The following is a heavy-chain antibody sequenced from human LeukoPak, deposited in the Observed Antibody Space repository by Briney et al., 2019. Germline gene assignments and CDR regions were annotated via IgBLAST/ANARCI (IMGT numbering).Heavy chain of an antibody. CDR3: ARSSVGWHDY. CDR1: GFAVSTHF. V-gene: IGHV3-53*01. J-gene: IGHJ4*01. CDR2: IYSDGST. Sequence: GGSLRLSCAASGFAVSTHFMSWVRQAPGKVLEWVSVIYSDGSTYYADSVKGRFTISRDNSRNTLYLQMNSLRAEDTAVYYCARSSVGWHDYWGHGTLVTVSS. D-gene: IGHD6-19*01.